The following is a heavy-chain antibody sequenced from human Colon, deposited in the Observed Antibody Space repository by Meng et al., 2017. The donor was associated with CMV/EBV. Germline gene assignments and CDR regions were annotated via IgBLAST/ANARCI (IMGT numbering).Heavy chain of an antibody. D-gene: IGHD2-2*01. CDR1: VYILTHLY. V-gene: IGHV1-24*01. Sequence: ASAKVSCKVSVYILTHLYIHWVRQASGKGLEWMGGFDPEDGETIYATKFQGRVIMTEDTSTDTAYMELNSLRSEDTAVYYCARERRRAYCSSTSCSNWFDPWGQGTLVTVSS. CDR2: FDPEDGET. J-gene: IGHJ5*02. CDR3: ARERRRAYCSSTSCSNWFDP.